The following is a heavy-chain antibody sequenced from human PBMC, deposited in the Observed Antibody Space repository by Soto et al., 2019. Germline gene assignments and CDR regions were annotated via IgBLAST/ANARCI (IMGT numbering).Heavy chain of an antibody. V-gene: IGHV3-23*01. CDR1: GFTFSSYA. CDR3: AKDGGPKVAPNWFDP. CDR2: ISGSGGST. J-gene: IGHJ5*02. D-gene: IGHD5-12*01. Sequence: AGGSLRLSCAASGFTFSSYAMSWVRQAPGKGLEWVSAISGSGGSTYYADSVKGRFTISRDNSKNTLYLQMNSLRAEDTAVYYCAKDGGPKVAPNWFDPWGQGTLVTVSS.